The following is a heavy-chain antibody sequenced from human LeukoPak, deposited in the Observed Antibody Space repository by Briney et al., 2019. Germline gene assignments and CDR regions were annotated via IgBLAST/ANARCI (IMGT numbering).Heavy chain of an antibody. D-gene: IGHD6-19*01. CDR1: GYSFTSYW. J-gene: IGHJ4*02. V-gene: IGHV5-51*01. CDR3: ARRAVAGFRYLEY. CDR2: IYPGDSET. Sequence: RGESLQISCKGSGYSFTSYWIGWVRQMPGKGLEWMAIIYPGDSETRYSPSFQGQVTISSDKPITTAYLQWNSLRASDTAMYYCARRAVAGFRYLEYWGQGTLVTVSS.